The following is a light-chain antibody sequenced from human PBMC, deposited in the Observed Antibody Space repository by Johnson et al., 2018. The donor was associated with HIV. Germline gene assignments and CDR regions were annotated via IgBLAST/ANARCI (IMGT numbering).Light chain of an antibody. V-gene: IGLV1-51*01. CDR1: SSNVGSSF. CDR3: GTWDSSLTSYV. J-gene: IGLJ1*01. CDR2: DNN. Sequence: QAVLTQPPSVSAAPGQTVTISCSGSSSNVGSSFVSWYRQVPGTAPKLLIYDNNKRPSGIPGRFSGSKSGPSATLGITGLQTGDEADDYCGTWDSSLTSYVFVAGTKVTVL.